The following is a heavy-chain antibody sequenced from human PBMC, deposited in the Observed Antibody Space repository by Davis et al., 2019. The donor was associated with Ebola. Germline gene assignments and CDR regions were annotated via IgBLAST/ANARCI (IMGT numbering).Heavy chain of an antibody. CDR3: ARGGYCSGGSCYSMYYYYYYGMDV. CDR1: GYTFTGYY. D-gene: IGHD2-15*01. Sequence: ASVKVSCKASGYTFTGYYMHWVRQAPGQGLEWMGWISAYNGNTNYAQKLQGRVTMTTDTSTSTAYMELRSLRSDDTAVYYCARGGYCSGGSCYSMYYYYYYGMDVWGQGTTVTVSS. J-gene: IGHJ6*02. CDR2: ISAYNGNT. V-gene: IGHV1-18*04.